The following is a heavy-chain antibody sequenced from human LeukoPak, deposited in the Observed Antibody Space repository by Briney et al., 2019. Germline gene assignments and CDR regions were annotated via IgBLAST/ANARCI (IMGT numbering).Heavy chain of an antibody. CDR2: ISYDGSNK. Sequence: GGSLRLSCAASGFTFSSYGMHWVRQAPGKGLEWVAVISYDGSNKYYADSVKGRFTISRDNSKNTLYLQMNSLRAEDTAVYYCASGWYYYGSGSYYPFDYWGQGTLVTVSS. D-gene: IGHD3-10*01. CDR3: ASGWYYYGSGSYYPFDY. CDR1: GFTFSSYG. J-gene: IGHJ4*02. V-gene: IGHV3-30*03.